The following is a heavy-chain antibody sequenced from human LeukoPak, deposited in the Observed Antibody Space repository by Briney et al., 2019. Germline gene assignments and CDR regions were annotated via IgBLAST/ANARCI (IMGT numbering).Heavy chain of an antibody. CDR3: ARDLGGTNYYYYYMDV. CDR1: GFTFSSYW. J-gene: IGHJ6*03. D-gene: IGHD1-1*01. V-gene: IGHV3-7*01. Sequence: GGSLRLSCAASGFTFSSYWMSWVRQAPGKGLEWVANIKQDGSEKYYVDSVKGRFTISRDNAKNSLYLQMNSLRAEDTAVYNCARDLGGTNYYYYYMDVWGKGTTVTVSS. CDR2: IKQDGSEK.